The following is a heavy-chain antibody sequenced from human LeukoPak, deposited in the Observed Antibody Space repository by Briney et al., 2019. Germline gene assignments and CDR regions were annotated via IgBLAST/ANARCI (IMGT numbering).Heavy chain of an antibody. CDR2: ISAYNGNT. J-gene: IGHJ4*02. Sequence: GASVKVSCKASGYTFTSYDINWVRQATGQGLEWMGWISAYNGNTNYAQKLQGRVTMTTDTSTSTAYMELRSLRSDDTAVYYCARPVTPGLFDYWGQGTLVTVSS. CDR3: ARPVTPGLFDY. CDR1: GYTFTSYD. D-gene: IGHD4-23*01. V-gene: IGHV1-18*01.